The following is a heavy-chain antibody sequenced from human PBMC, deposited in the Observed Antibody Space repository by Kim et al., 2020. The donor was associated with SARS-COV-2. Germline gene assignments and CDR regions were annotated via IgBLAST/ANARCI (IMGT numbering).Heavy chain of an antibody. Sequence: SETLSLTCAVYGGSFSGYYWSWIRQPPGKGLEWIGEINHSGSTNYNPSLKSRVTISVDTSKNQFSLKLSSVTAADTAVYYCARKGARVVTAIPNWFDPWGQGTLVTVSS. J-gene: IGHJ5*02. V-gene: IGHV4-34*01. D-gene: IGHD2-21*02. CDR1: GGSFSGYY. CDR2: INHSGST. CDR3: ARKGARVVTAIPNWFDP.